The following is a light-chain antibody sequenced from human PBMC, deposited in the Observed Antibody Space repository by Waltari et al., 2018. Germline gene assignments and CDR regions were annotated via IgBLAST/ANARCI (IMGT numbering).Light chain of an antibody. CDR3: QHYVSLPVT. J-gene: IGKJ1*01. CDR2: GAS. CDR1: QSVGRS. Sequence: EIVLTQSPGTLSLSPGERATLSCRASQSVGRSLARYQQKPGQAPRLLIYGASIRATGIPDRFSGGGSGTDFSLTISRLESEDFAAYHCQHYVSLPVTFGQGTKVEIK. V-gene: IGKV3-20*01.